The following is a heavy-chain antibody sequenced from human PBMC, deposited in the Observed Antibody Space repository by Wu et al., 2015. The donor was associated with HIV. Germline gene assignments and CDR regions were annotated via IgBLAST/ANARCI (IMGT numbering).Heavy chain of an antibody. CDR1: GYNFLSWY. V-gene: IGHV1-2*02. Sequence: QGQLESSGAEVREPGASVKVSCKASGYNFLSWYMHWVRQAPGQGLEWVGWIDINDGRAQYARRFEGRVTITRDTALKTTYLEVSRLTYDDTALYYCTTDATLWGQGTLITVSS. CDR2: IDINDGRA. D-gene: IGHD2-15*01. J-gene: IGHJ4*02. CDR3: TTDATL.